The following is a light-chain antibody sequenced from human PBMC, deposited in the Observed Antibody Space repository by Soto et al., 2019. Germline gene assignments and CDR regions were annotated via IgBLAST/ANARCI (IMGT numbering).Light chain of an antibody. CDR2: DAS. CDR1: QSISSW. CDR3: QQYNSYTWT. J-gene: IGKJ1*01. Sequence: DIQMTQSASTLSASVGDRVTITWRASQSISSWLAWYQQKQGKAPKLLIYDASSLESGVPSRFSGSGYGTEFNLTISSLQTDDFATYYCQQYNSYTWTFGQGTKVDIK. V-gene: IGKV1-5*01.